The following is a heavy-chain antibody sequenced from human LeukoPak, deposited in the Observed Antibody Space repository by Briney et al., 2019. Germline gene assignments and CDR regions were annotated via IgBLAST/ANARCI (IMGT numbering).Heavy chain of an antibody. J-gene: IGHJ3*02. V-gene: IGHV1-18*01. D-gene: IGHD1-26*01. CDR3: ARDMIVGAATFFDAYAI. CDR2: ISAYNGNT. CDR1: GYTFTIYG. Sequence: ASVKVSCKASGYTFTIYGISWVRQAPGQGREWMGWISAYNGNTNYAQKLQGRVTITTDTSTSTAYMQLRSRRSNDTAVYYCARDMIVGAATFFDAYAIWGQGTLVTVSS.